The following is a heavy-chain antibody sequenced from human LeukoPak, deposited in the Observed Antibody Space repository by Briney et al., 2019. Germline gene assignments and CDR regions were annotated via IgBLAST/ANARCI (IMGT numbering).Heavy chain of an antibody. CDR1: GFTFSSYG. CDR3: AKDDREDAFDI. J-gene: IGHJ3*02. Sequence: GRSLRLSCAASGFTFSSYGLHWVRQAPGTGLEWVAGISYDGSNKYYADSVKGRFTISRDNSKNTLYLQMNSLRAEDTAVYYCAKDDREDAFDIWGQGTMVTVSS. V-gene: IGHV3-30*18. CDR2: ISYDGSNK.